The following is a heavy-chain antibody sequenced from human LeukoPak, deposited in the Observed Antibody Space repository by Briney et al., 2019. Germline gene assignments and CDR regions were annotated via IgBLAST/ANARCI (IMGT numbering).Heavy chain of an antibody. D-gene: IGHD2-2*02. Sequence: ASVKVSCKASGYTFTSYGISWVRQAPGQGLEWMGWISAYNGNTNYAQKLQGRVTMTTDTSTSTAYMELRSLRSDDTAVYYCARICKVNHCSSTSCYTQYYFDYWGQGTLVTVFS. CDR2: ISAYNGNT. J-gene: IGHJ4*02. V-gene: IGHV1-18*01. CDR1: GYTFTSYG. CDR3: ARICKVNHCSSTSCYTQYYFDY.